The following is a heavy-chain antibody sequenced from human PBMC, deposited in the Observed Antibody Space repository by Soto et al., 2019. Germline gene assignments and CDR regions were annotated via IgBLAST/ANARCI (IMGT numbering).Heavy chain of an antibody. D-gene: IGHD4-17*01. CDR1: GGSISSHY. CDR3: ARETNDYGDYDRTGLLYYYYMDV. CDR2: IYYSGST. J-gene: IGHJ6*03. V-gene: IGHV4-59*11. Sequence: PSETLSLTCTVSGGSISSHYWSWIRQAPGKGLEWIGYIYYSGSTNYDPSLKSRVTISVDTSKNQLTGKLTSVTAADTALYYCARETNDYGDYDRTGLLYYYYMDVGGKGTTVTVSS.